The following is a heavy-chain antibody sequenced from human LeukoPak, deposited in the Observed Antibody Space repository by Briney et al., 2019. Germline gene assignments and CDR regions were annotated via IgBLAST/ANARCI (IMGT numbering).Heavy chain of an antibody. CDR3: AREFRLRFDP. D-gene: IGHD3-3*01. J-gene: IGHJ5*02. CDR1: GGSITSDGNY. Sequence: SQTLSLTCTVSGGSITSDGNYWSWIRRPAGEGLEWTGRIYSGGSTNYNPSLKSRVTISVDTSKNQFSLNLSSVTAADTAVYYCAREFRLRFDPWGQGTLVTVSS. V-gene: IGHV4-61*02. CDR2: IYSGGST.